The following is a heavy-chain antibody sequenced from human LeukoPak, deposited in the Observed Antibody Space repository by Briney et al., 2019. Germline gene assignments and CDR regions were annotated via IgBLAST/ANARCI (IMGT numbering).Heavy chain of an antibody. CDR3: ARESSITSGTTGETFDF. CDR2: IAISGNR. V-gene: IGHV3-13*01. J-gene: IGHJ3*01. Sequence: PGGSLRLSCAASGFSLSSHDMHWVRRASGKGLEWVSAIAISGNRYYSRSVKGRFTISRENGKNALYLQMNSLRAEDTALYYCARESSITSGTTGETFDFWGQGTTVTVSS. D-gene: IGHD1-1*01. CDR1: GFSLSSHD.